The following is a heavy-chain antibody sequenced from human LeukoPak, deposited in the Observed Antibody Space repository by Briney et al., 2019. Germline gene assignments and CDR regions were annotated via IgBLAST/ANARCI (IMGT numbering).Heavy chain of an antibody. D-gene: IGHD3-10*01. CDR2: ISSGGSDT. V-gene: IGHV3-74*03. Sequence: GGSLRLSCVASGLSFSSYWMHWVRQDPVKGLVWVSRISSGGSDTKYADSVKGRFTISRDNAKNTLYLQMNSLRAEDTAVYYCARDHGRYYGSGSYYGWFDPWGQGTLVTVSS. J-gene: IGHJ5*02. CDR1: GLSFSSYW. CDR3: ARDHGRYYGSGSYYGWFDP.